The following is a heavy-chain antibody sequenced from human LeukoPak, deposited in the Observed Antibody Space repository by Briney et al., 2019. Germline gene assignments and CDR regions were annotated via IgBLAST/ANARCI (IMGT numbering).Heavy chain of an antibody. Sequence: GGSLRLSCAASGFTVSSNYMSWVRQAPGKGLEWVSAISGSGGSTYYADSVKGRFTISRDNSKNTLYLQMNSLRAEDTAVYYCARTAVAAFDYWGQGTLVTVSS. J-gene: IGHJ4*02. D-gene: IGHD6-19*01. CDR1: GFTVSSNY. CDR3: ARTAVAAFDY. V-gene: IGHV3-23*01. CDR2: ISGSGGST.